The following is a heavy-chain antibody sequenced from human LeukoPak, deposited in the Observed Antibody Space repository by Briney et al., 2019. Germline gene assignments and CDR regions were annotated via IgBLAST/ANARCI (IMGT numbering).Heavy chain of an antibody. CDR2: ISPFNGKT. CDR1: GYTLTELS. D-gene: IGHD2-21*02. Sequence: GASVKVPCKVSGYTLTELSMHWVRQAPGKGLEWMGWISPFNGKTRFAEEFQDRLTMTTDTPTRTAYMVLRSLRSDDTAVYYCVRDRDATPDDVRDYWGQGTLVTVSS. CDR3: VRDRDATPDDVRDY. V-gene: IGHV1-18*01. J-gene: IGHJ4*02.